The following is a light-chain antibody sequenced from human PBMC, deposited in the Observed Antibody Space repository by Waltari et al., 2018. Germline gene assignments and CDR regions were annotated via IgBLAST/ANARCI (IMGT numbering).Light chain of an antibody. CDR3: QQYNKWPPWA. J-gene: IGKJ1*01. V-gene: IGKV3-11*01. CDR1: QSVGSQ. Sequence: EIVLTQSPATLSLSPGERATLSCSASQSVGSQLAWYQQKSGQAPRLLICDASNRATGIPARFSGSGSGTDFTLTITSLEPEDFAVYYCQQYNKWPPWAFGQGTKVEIK. CDR2: DAS.